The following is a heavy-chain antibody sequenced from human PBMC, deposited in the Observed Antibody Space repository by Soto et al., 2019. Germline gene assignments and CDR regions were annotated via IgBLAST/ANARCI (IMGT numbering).Heavy chain of an antibody. J-gene: IGHJ1*01. CDR1: GGSISSSSYH. D-gene: IGHD3-16*01. CDR3: GRNFYDGVAPPPSKLHL. CDR2: IHHSGRT. V-gene: IGHV4-61*05. Sequence: TSETLSLTCTVSGGSISSSSYHWGWIRQPPGKGLEWIGYIHHSGRTNYNPSLRSRVTISVDTSKNQFSLKLTSVTAADSAIYYCGRNFYDGVAPPPSKLHLWGQGALVPVSS.